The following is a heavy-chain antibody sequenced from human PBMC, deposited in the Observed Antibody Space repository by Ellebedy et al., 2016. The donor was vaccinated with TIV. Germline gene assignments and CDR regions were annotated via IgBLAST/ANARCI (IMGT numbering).Heavy chain of an antibody. Sequence: GGSLRLSXAASGFTVSSNHMSWVRQAPGKGLEWVSLIYSGDGTKYAEFVKGRFTISRDNSKDTLYLQMNSLRAEDTAVYYCARRGRGTVGFDNWGQGTLVTVSS. D-gene: IGHD1-7*01. CDR1: GFTVSSNH. CDR3: ARRGRGTVGFDN. J-gene: IGHJ4*02. V-gene: IGHV3-53*01. CDR2: IYSGDGT.